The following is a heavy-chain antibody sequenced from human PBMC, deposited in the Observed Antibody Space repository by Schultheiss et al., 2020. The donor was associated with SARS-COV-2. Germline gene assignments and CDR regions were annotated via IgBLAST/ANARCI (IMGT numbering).Heavy chain of an antibody. CDR3: ARDSPPDY. CDR1: GGSISSSSYY. Sequence: SQTLSLTCTVSGGSISSSSYYWSWIRQPPGKGLEWIGYIYYSGSTYYNPSLKSRVTISVDRSKNQFSLKLSSVTAADTAVYYCARDSPPDYWGQGTLVTVSS. CDR2: IYYSGST. V-gene: IGHV4-30-2*01. J-gene: IGHJ4*02.